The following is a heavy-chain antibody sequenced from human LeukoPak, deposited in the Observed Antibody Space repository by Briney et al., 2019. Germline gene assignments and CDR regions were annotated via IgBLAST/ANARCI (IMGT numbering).Heavy chain of an antibody. CDR1: GFTFSSYE. V-gene: IGHV3-48*03. D-gene: IGHD3-3*01. CDR3: AREVTLRSPFDY. J-gene: IGHJ4*02. CDR2: ISSSGSTI. Sequence: GGSLRLSCAASGFTFSSYEMTWVRQAPGKGLEWVSYISSSGSTIYYADSVKGRFTISRDNAKNSLYLQMNSPRAEDTAVYYCAREVTLRSPFDYWGQGTLVTVSS.